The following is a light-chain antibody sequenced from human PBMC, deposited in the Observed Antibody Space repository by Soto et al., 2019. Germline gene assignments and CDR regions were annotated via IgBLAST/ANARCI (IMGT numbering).Light chain of an antibody. J-gene: IGKJ4*01. Sequence: DIQLTQSPSFLSASVGDRVTITCRASQDISNYLAWYLQKPGKAPKFLIYATSTFQSGVPSRFSGSGSGTEFTLTISSLEPEDFGIYFCQQSYSTPGALTFGGGTRVDIK. CDR2: ATS. CDR1: QDISNY. V-gene: IGKV1-9*01. CDR3: QQSYSTPGALT.